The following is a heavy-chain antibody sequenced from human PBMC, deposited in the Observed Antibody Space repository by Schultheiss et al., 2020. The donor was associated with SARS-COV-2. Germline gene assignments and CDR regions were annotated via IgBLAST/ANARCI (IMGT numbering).Heavy chain of an antibody. J-gene: IGHJ4*02. CDR2: ISYDGSNK. Sequence: GGSLRLSSAASGFTFSSYAMSWVRQAPGKGLEWVAVISYDGSNKYYADSVKGRFTISRDNSKNTLYLQMNSLRAEDTAVYYCARDYGGWSLDYLGQGTLVTVSS. V-gene: IGHV3-30-3*01. CDR3: ARDYGGWSLDY. D-gene: IGHD6-19*01. CDR1: GFTFSSYA.